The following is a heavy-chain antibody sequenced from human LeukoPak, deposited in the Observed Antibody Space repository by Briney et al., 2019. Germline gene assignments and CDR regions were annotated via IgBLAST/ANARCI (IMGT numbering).Heavy chain of an antibody. CDR1: GFTFGAYG. CDR2: IKDDGSAQ. Sequence: PGGSLRLSCAASGFTFGAYGMSWFRQAPGKGPEWVAGIKDDGSAQFYVDSLEGRFTISRDHDKNTLYLQMDTMRVEDTAVYYYARHIVGEQHFDYWSQGTLVTVSS. D-gene: IGHD3-16*02. V-gene: IGHV3-7*01. CDR3: ARHIVGEQHFDY. J-gene: IGHJ4*02.